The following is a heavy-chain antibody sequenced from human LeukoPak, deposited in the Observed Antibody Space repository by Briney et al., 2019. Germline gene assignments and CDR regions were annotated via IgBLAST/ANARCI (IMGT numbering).Heavy chain of an antibody. D-gene: IGHD6-13*01. CDR3: TTIPGYSSNWYYPDY. CDR1: GFTFSNAW. Sequence: PGGSLRLSCAASGFTFSNAWMSWVRQAPGEGQEWVGRINTKIDGGTTDYAAPGKGRFTISRDDSKNTLYLQMNSLKTEDTAVYYCTTIPGYSSNWYYPDYWGQGTLVTVSS. CDR2: INTKIDGGTT. J-gene: IGHJ4*02. V-gene: IGHV3-15*01.